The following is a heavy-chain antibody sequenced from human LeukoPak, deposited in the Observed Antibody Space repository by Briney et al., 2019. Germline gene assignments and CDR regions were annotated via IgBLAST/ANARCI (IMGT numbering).Heavy chain of an antibody. J-gene: IGHJ4*02. D-gene: IGHD1-14*01. CDR2: MNPETGGS. CDR1: GYIFIDYD. Sequence: ASVKVSCKTSGYIFIDYDINWVRQAPGQGLEWMGWMNPETGGSGYSHHFQGRITMTGDTSSTTAYLDLSNLTFEDSAVYYCARFHRYRSPKSDYWGQGTLVTVSS. V-gene: IGHV1-8*01. CDR3: ARFHRYRSPKSDY.